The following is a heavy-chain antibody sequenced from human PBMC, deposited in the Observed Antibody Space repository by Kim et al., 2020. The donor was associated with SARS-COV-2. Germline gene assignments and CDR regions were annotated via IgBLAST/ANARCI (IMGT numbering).Heavy chain of an antibody. V-gene: IGHV3-48*03. Sequence: VKGRFTISRDNAKNSLYLQMNSLRAEDTAVYYCARGTRDGYNYLAYYFDYWGQGTLVTVSS. CDR3: ARGTRDGYNYLAYYFDY. D-gene: IGHD5-12*01. J-gene: IGHJ4*02.